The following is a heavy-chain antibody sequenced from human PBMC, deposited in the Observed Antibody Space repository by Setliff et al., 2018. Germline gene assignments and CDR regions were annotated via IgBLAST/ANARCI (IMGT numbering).Heavy chain of an antibody. CDR1: GGFIYDHY. CDR2: VYSDGET. Sequence: SETLSLTCTVSGGFIYDHYWTWIRQPAGKGLQWIGRVYSDGETDYSPSLKSRVTISVDKSNNQSSLNLKSMTAADTALYFCARERQGGFLEWSPFDSWGQGILVT. V-gene: IGHV4-4*07. J-gene: IGHJ4*02. D-gene: IGHD3-3*01. CDR3: ARERQGGFLEWSPFDS.